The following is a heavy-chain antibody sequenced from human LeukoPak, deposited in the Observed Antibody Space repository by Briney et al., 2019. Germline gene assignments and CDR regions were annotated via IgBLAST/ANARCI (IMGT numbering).Heavy chain of an antibody. CDR2: IYYSGST. J-gene: IGHJ4*02. V-gene: IGHV4-39*01. CDR1: GGSISSSSYY. D-gene: IGHD4-17*01. CDR3: ARHIRSHFDY. Sequence: SETLSLTCTLSGGSISSSSYYWGWIRQPPGKGLEWIGSIYYSGSTYYNPSLKSRFTISVDTSKNQFSLKLSSVSAADTAVYYCARHIRSHFDYWGQGTLVTVSS.